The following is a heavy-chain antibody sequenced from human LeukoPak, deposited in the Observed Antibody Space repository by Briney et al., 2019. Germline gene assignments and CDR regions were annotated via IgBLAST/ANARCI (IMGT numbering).Heavy chain of an antibody. CDR1: GFTFSSYG. V-gene: IGHV3-30*02. J-gene: IGHJ6*03. CDR3: AREARRKDIVVVPAAPKGYYYYYMDV. Sequence: GGSLRLSCAASGFTFSSYGMHWVRQAPGKGLEWVAFIRYDGRNKYYADSVKGRFTISRDNAKNSLYLQMNSLRAEDTAVYYCAREARRKDIVVVPAAPKGYYYYYMDVWGKGTTVTASS. D-gene: IGHD2-2*01. CDR2: IRYDGRNK.